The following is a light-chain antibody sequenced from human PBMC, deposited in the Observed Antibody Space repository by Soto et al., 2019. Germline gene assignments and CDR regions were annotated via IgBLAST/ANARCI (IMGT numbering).Light chain of an antibody. J-gene: IGKJ2*01. Sequence: EIVLTQSPGTLSLSPGERATLSCRASQSVSSSYLAWYQRKPGQAPRLLISGASNRATGIPDRFSGSGSGTYFTLTISRLEPEDFSVYYCQQYGSSPPMYTFGQGTKLEIK. CDR2: GAS. CDR1: QSVSSSY. CDR3: QQYGSSPPMYT. V-gene: IGKV3-20*01.